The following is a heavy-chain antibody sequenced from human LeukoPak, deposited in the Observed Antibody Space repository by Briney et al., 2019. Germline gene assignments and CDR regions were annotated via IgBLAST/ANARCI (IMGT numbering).Heavy chain of an antibody. CDR2: KNPNSGNT. V-gene: IGHV1-8*01. J-gene: IGHJ6*02. CDR3: ARGDSLWFGELLYYYYYGMDV. Sequence: ASVKVSCKASGYTFTSYDINWVRQATGQGLEWMGWKNPNSGNTGYAQKFQGRVTMTRNTSISTAYMELSSLRSEDTAVYYCARGDSLWFGELLYYYYYGMDVWGQGTTVTVSS. D-gene: IGHD3-10*01. CDR1: GYTFTSYD.